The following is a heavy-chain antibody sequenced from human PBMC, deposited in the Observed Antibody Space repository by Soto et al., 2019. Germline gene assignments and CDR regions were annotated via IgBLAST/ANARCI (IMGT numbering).Heavy chain of an antibody. D-gene: IGHD1-26*01. CDR2: ISGDGGST. CDR3: EKDISGSGSYDAFDI. J-gene: IGHJ3*02. CDR1: GFTFDDYA. V-gene: IGHV3-43*02. Sequence: GGSLRLSCAASGFTFDDYAMHWVRQAPGKGLEWVSLISGDGGSTYYADSVKGRFTISRDNSKNSLYLQMNSLRTEDTALYYCEKDISGSGSYDAFDIWGQGTMVTVSS.